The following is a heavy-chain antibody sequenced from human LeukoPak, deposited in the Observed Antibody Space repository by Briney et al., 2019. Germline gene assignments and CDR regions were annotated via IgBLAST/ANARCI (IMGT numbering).Heavy chain of an antibody. CDR1: GFTFSSYW. Sequence: GGSLRLSCAASGFTFSSYWMSWVRQAPGKGLEWVANIKQDGSEKYYVDSVKGRFTISRDNAKTTLYLQMNSLSTEDTAVYYCASGYSSDYGGNVYWGRGTLVTVSS. CDR3: ASGYSSDYGGNVY. J-gene: IGHJ4*02. D-gene: IGHD4-23*01. V-gene: IGHV3-7*01. CDR2: IKQDGSEK.